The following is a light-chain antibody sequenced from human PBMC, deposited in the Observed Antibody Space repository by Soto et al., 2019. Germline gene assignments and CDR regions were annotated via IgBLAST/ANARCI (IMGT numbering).Light chain of an antibody. J-gene: IGKJ2*01. V-gene: IGKV1-9*01. Sequence: IQLTQSPTSLSASVGDRVTIPCRAIQGIDSYLAWYQRKPGEAPKLLIYSASTLQSGVPSRFSGRGSGTDFTLSISSLQPEDFATYYCQQLYTYPYTFGQGTKVDIK. CDR1: QGIDSY. CDR2: SAS. CDR3: QQLYTYPYT.